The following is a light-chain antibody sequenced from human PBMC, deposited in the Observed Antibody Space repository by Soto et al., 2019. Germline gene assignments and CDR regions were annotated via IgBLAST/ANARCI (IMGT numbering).Light chain of an antibody. CDR2: GVS. V-gene: IGKV3-11*01. J-gene: IGKJ1*01. CDR1: QNISTY. Sequence: EIVLTQSPATLSLSPGEGASLSCRASQNISTYLAWYQQRPGQVPRLLIYGVSKRAPAIPPRFSGSGSGTVFTLSVSGLETDDFATYYCQQRTNSPTWTFGQGTSVELK. CDR3: QQRTNSPTWT.